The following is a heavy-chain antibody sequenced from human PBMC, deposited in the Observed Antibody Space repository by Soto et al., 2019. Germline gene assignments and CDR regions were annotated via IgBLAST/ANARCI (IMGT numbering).Heavy chain of an antibody. J-gene: IGHJ5*02. V-gene: IGHV1-2*02. Sequence: ASVKVSGKASGYTFTGYYMHWVRQAPGQGLEWMGWINPNSGGTNYAQKFQGRVTMTRDTSISTAYMELSRLRSDDTAVYYCARDSYCGGDCYSFRGNWFDPWGQGTLVTVSS. CDR3: ARDSYCGGDCYSFRGNWFDP. CDR2: INPNSGGT. D-gene: IGHD2-21*02. CDR1: GYTFTGYY.